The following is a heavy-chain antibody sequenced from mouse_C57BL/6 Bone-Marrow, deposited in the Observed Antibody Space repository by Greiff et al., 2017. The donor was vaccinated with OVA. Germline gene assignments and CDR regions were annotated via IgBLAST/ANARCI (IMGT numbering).Heavy chain of an antibody. CDR3: ARSDGSSYVFAY. CDR2: IDPSDSYT. D-gene: IGHD1-1*01. CDR1: GYTFTSYW. V-gene: IGHV1-50*01. Sequence: QVQLQQPGAELVKPGASVKLSCKASGYTFTSYWMQWVKQRPGQGLEWIGEIDPSDSYTNYNQKFKGKATLTVDTSSRTAYMQLSSLTSEDSAVYYCARSDGSSYVFAYWGQGTLVTVSA. J-gene: IGHJ3*01.